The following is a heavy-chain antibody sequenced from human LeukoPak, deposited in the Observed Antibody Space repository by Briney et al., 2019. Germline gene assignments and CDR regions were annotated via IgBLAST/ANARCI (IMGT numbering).Heavy chain of an antibody. D-gene: IGHD6-6*01. V-gene: IGHV1-2*02. CDR2: SNPHSGGT. CDR1: GYNFTDYY. J-gene: IGHJ4*02. CDR3: ARDSSYSSSLYYFEY. Sequence: ASVEVLCKASGYNFTDYYMHWVRQAPGQGLEWIGWSNPHSGGTNYAQKFQGRVTMTRDTSISTVYMEVSRLRSDDTAVYYCARDSSYSSSLYYFEYWGQGTLVTVSS.